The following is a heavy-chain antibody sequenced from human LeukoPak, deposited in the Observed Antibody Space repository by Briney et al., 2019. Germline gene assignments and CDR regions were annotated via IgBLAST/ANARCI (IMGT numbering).Heavy chain of an antibody. CDR3: ARWYYDFWSGYYTGYFDY. CDR2: IYTSGST. J-gene: IGHJ4*02. Sequence: SETLSLTCTVSGGSISSGSYYWSWIRQPAGKGLEWIGRIYTSGSTNYNPSLKSRGTISVDTSKNKFSLKLSSVTAADTAVYYCARWYYDFWSGYYTGYFDYWGQGTLVTVSS. V-gene: IGHV4-61*02. D-gene: IGHD3-3*01. CDR1: GGSISSGSYY.